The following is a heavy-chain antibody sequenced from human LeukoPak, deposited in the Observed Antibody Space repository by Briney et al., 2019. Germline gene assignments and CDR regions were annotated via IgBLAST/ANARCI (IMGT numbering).Heavy chain of an antibody. Sequence: GGSLRLSCAASGFTFSSYWMHWVRQAPGKGLVWVARINSDGSSTNYAASGKDQFTITRVNAKKTLYLQMNSLRAEDRAVYYCARVGYDSSGYQRAFDYWGQGTLVTVSS. V-gene: IGHV3-74*01. J-gene: IGHJ4*02. CDR3: ARVGYDSSGYQRAFDY. CDR1: GFTFSSYW. CDR2: INSDGSST. D-gene: IGHD3-22*01.